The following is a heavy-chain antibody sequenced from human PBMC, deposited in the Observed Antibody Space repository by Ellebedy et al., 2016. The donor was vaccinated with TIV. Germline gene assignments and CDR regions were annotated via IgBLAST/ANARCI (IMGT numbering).Heavy chain of an antibody. CDR1: GGSISSYY. J-gene: IGHJ5*02. D-gene: IGHD4-17*01. CDR3: ARHSTVTTIGT. Sequence: MPSETLSLTCIVSGGSISSYYWSWIRQPPGRGLEWIGYISYIGSTYYNPSLTSRVTISVDTSKNQFSLKLSSVTAADTAIFYCARHSTVTTIGTWGQGALVTVSS. V-gene: IGHV4-59*04. CDR2: ISYIGST.